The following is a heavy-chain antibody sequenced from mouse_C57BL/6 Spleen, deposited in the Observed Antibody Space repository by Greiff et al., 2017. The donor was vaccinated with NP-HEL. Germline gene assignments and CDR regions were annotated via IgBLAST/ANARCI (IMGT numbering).Heavy chain of an antibody. D-gene: IGHD2-3*01. CDR3: ARKVYDGYYVSYYAMDY. CDR2: IWTGGGT. J-gene: IGHJ4*01. CDR1: GFSLTSYA. Sequence: VKLMESGPGLVAPSQSLSITCTVSGFSLTSYAISWVRQPPGKGLEWLGVIWTGGGTNYNSALKSRLSISKDNSKSQVFLKMNSLQTDDTARYYCARKVYDGYYVSYYAMDYWGQGTSVTVSS. V-gene: IGHV2-9-1*01.